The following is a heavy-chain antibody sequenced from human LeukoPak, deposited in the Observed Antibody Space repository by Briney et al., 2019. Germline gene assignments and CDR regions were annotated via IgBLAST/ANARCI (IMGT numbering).Heavy chain of an antibody. V-gene: IGHV1-24*01. CDR3: ATDYPLAVAGTFDY. CDR2: FDPEDGET. J-gene: IGHJ4*02. D-gene: IGHD6-19*01. CDR1: GYTLTELS. Sequence: ASVKVSCKVSGYTLTELSMHWVRQAPGKGLEWRGGFDPEDGETIYAQKFQGRVTMTEDTSTHTAYMELSSLRSEDTAVYYCATDYPLAVAGTFDYWGQGTLVTVSS.